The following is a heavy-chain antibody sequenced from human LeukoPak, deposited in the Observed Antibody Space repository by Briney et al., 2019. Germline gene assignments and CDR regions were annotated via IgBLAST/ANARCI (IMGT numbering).Heavy chain of an antibody. J-gene: IGHJ5*02. D-gene: IGHD1-26*01. CDR2: ISGSGGST. CDR3: ATGWELRPTTKS. V-gene: IGHV3-23*01. Sequence: GGSLRLSCAASGFTFSSYAMSWVRQAPGKGLEWVSAISGSGGSTYYADSVKGRFTISRDNSKNTLYLQMNSLRAEDTAVYYCATGWELRPTTKSWGQGTLVTVSS. CDR1: GFTFSSYA.